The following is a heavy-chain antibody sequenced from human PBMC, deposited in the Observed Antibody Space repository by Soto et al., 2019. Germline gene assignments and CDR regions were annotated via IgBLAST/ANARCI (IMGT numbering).Heavy chain of an antibody. V-gene: IGHV1-18*01. Sequence: QVQLVQSGAEVKKPGASVKVSCKASGYTFFTYGITWVRQAPGQGLEWMGWISTYDGNTDYAQKLQGRVTMTTDTSTRTAYMELRSLRSNDTAVHYCARKSSSSSWFDPWGQGTLVTASS. CDR1: GYTFFTYG. D-gene: IGHD6-6*01. CDR3: ARKSSSSSWFDP. CDR2: ISTYDGNT. J-gene: IGHJ5*02.